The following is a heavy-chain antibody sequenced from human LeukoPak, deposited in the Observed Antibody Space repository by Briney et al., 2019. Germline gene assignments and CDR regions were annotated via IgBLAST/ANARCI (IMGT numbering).Heavy chain of an antibody. D-gene: IGHD3-22*01. J-gene: IGHJ4*02. Sequence: SQTLSLTCTVSGGSISSGDYYWSWIRQPPGKGLEWIGYIYYSGSTYYNPSLKSRVTISVDTSKNQFSLKLSSVTAADTAVYYCAREGPYDSSGYPQCWGQGTLVTVSS. CDR2: IYYSGST. CDR1: GGSISSGDYY. CDR3: AREGPYDSSGYPQC. V-gene: IGHV4-30-4*08.